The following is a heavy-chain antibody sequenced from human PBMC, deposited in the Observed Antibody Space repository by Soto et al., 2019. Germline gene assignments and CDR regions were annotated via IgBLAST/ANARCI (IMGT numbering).Heavy chain of an antibody. CDR1: GGSISNGGYY. V-gene: IGHV4-31*11. CDR2: IYFSGST. D-gene: IGHD6-13*01. Sequence: QLQLEESGPGLVKPSQTLSLTCAVSGGSISNGGYYWSWIRQHPGKGLEGIGSIYFSGSTYYNPSLKSRVTIAVATPKNQFSLKLSSVTAADTAVYYCARDSHSQQPNHRWGGGYMDGWGKGTTVTVSS. CDR3: ARDSHSQQPNHRWGGGYMDG. J-gene: IGHJ6*03.